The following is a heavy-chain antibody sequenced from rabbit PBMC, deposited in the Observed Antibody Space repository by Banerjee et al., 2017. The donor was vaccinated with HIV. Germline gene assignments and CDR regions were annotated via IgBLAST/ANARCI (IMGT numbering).Heavy chain of an antibody. V-gene: IGHV1S45*01. Sequence: QGQLEESGGGLVQPGGSLKLSCKASGFDFSIYYMSWVRRAPGKGLEWIVCIWSGDGRTYYASWAKGRFTISKTSSTTVTLQMTSLTAADTATYFCARGKGGAGDGCDLWGPGTLVTVS. CDR2: IWSGDGRT. J-gene: IGHJ4*01. D-gene: IGHD2-1*01. CDR1: GFDFSIYYM. CDR3: ARGKGGAGDGCDL.